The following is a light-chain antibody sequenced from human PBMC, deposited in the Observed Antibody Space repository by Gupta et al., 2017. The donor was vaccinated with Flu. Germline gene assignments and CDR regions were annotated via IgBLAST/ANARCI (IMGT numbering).Light chain of an antibody. V-gene: IGKV3-20*01. CDR2: GAS. CDR1: QSVSSSY. J-gene: IGKJ2*01. CDR3: HQYGSSPQT. Sequence: ERATLSCRASQSVSSSYLAWYQQKPGQAPRLLIYGASSRATGIPDRFSGSGSGTDFTLTISRLEPEDFAVYYCHQYGSSPQTFGQGTNLEIK.